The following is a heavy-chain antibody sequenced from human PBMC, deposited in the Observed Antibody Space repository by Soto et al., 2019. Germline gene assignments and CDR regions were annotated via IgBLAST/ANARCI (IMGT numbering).Heavy chain of an antibody. CDR1: GVTFSNYT. V-gene: IGHV3-21*01. J-gene: IGHJ6*02. CDR3: ARDLKVAGTNSFYYYGMDV. Sequence: PGGSLRLSCTDSGVTFSNYTMNWVRQAPGKGLEWVSSISRSSRNIYYADSVKGRFTISRDNAKNALYLQMNSLRAEDTAVYYCARDLKVAGTNSFYYYGMDVWGQGTTVNVS. D-gene: IGHD6-19*01. CDR2: ISRSSRNI.